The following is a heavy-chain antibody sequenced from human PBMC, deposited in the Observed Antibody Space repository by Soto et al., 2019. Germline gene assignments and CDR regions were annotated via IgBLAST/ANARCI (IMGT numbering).Heavy chain of an antibody. D-gene: IGHD5-12*01. V-gene: IGHV4-38-2*02. Sequence: NPSETLSLTCAVSGSSINTADYWGWIRQPPGKGLEWIGNFYYSGSTYFNPSLKSRVTISVDTSKNQFSLNLSSVTAADSAVYYCARDRGYLSFDYWGPGTLVTVYS. CDR2: FYYSGST. CDR3: ARDRGYLSFDY. J-gene: IGHJ4*02. CDR1: GSSINTADY.